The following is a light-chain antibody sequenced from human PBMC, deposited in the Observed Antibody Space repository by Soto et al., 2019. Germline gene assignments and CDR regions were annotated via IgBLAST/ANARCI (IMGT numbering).Light chain of an antibody. Sequence: QSVLTQPPSASAAPGQKVTISCSGSSSNIGNNYVSWYQQLPGTAPKLLIYENNKRPSGIPDRFSGSKSGTSATLGITGLRTGDEADYYCGTWDSSLSAVVFGGGTKLTVL. CDR1: SSNIGNNY. V-gene: IGLV1-51*02. CDR3: GTWDSSLSAVV. J-gene: IGLJ2*01. CDR2: ENN.